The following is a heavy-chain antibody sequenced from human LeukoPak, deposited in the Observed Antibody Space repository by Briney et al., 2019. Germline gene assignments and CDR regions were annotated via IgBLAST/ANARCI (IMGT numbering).Heavy chain of an antibody. CDR1: EFTFSDYY. D-gene: IGHD3-22*01. CDR3: ARHKVRSESSGYRRYGMDV. CDR2: ISSSGSII. Sequence: GGSLRLSCAAAEFTFSDYYMSWIRQAPGKGLEWVSYISSSGSIIYYADSVKGRFTISRNNAKNSLDLQMNSLRAEDTAVYYCARHKVRSESSGYRRYGMDVWGQGTTVTVFS. J-gene: IGHJ6*02. V-gene: IGHV3-11*01.